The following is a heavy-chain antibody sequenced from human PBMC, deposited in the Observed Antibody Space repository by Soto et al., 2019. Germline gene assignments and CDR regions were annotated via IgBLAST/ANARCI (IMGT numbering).Heavy chain of an antibody. D-gene: IGHD2-15*01. CDR2: IYHSGST. V-gene: IGHV4-30-2*01. CDR3: ARGQVVAAQH. Sequence: QLQLQESGSGLVKPSQTLSLTCAVSGGSISSGGYSWSWIRQPPGKGLEGIGYIYHSGSTYYNPSLKSRVTISVDRAKNPFSLTLSSVTAADTAVYYCARGQVVAAQHWGQGTLVTVSS. CDR1: GGSISSGGYS. J-gene: IGHJ4*02.